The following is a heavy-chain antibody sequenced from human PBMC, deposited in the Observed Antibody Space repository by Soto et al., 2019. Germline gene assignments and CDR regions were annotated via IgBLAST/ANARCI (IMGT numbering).Heavy chain of an antibody. J-gene: IGHJ6*02. CDR2: IAYDGINT. D-gene: IGHD1-1*01. CDR3: ARVTPGNNLYYFSGLDV. V-gene: IGHV3-30-3*01. Sequence: GGSLRLSCVASGFNFGTYAIHRVRQAPGKGLQWVALIAYDGINTYYADSVKGRFTISRDNSKNTLHLQMNSLRPEDTGVYFCARVTPGNNLYYFSGLDVWGQGTSVTVSS. CDR1: GFNFGTYA.